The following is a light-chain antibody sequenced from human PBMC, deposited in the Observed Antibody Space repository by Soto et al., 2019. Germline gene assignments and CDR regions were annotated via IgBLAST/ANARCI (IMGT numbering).Light chain of an antibody. V-gene: IGLV2-23*01. J-gene: IGLJ2*01. CDR1: SSDVGSYNF. CDR2: EGS. CDR3: CSYAGSSTLV. Sequence: QSALTQPASVSGSPGQSITISCTGTSSDVGSYNFVSWYQQHPGKAPKLMIYEGSKRPSGVSNRFSGSKSGNTASLTISGLQAEDEADYYCCSYAGSSTLVFGGGTK.